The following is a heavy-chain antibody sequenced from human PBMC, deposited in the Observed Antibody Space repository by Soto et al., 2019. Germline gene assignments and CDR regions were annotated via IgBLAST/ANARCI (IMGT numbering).Heavy chain of an antibody. D-gene: IGHD5-18*01. J-gene: IGHJ3*02. Sequence: QVQLQESGPELVKPSETLSLTCTISGGSISNYYWTWIRQTPGKGLEWIGYVYYSGNTNYNPSLKSRVSISVDMSKNQFSLELSSVTAADTAMYYCAREVDTDVGGLGFYDAFDIWGPGTKVTVSS. CDR3: AREVDTDVGGLGFYDAFDI. CDR2: VYYSGNT. CDR1: GGSISNYY. V-gene: IGHV4-59*01.